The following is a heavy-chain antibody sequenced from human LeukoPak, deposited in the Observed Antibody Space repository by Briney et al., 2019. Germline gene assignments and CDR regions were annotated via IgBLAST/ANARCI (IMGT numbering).Heavy chain of an antibody. CDR1: GFNFRNYG. V-gene: IGHV3-33*07. CDR2: IWHDGSAE. J-gene: IGHJ4*02. Sequence: PGRSLRLSCAASGFNFRNYGMYWVRQAPGKGLEWVAVIWHDGSAEFYADSVKGRFSISRDDSKNTVYLQMNSLRVEDTALYYCARDSRGGWSGYFDLWGQGIVVTVSS. CDR3: ARDSRGGWSGYFDL. D-gene: IGHD6-19*01.